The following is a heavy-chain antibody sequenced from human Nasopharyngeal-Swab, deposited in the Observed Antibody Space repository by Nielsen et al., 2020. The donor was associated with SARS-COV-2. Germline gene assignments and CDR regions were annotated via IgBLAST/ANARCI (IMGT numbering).Heavy chain of an antibody. J-gene: IGHJ4*02. D-gene: IGHD3-22*01. CDR2: MSYSGVT. CDR3: ARHSRVTTVVVVTLFDF. Sequence: WIRQPPGKGLEWIGSMSYSGVTFYNPSLRNRVTLSVDTSKNLLSLKLDSVTAADTALYYCARHSRVTTVVVVTLFDFWGQGIQVT. V-gene: IGHV4-39*01.